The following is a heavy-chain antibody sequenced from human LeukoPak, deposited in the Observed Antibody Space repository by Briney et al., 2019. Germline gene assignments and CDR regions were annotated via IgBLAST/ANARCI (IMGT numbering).Heavy chain of an antibody. CDR3: ARGTYYYAS. CDR2: MNPNSGNT. Sequence: VKVSCKVSGYTLTELSMHWVRQATGQGLEWMGWMNPNSGNTGYAQKFQGRVTMTRNTSISTAYMELSSLRSEDTAVYYCARGTYYYASWGQGTLVTVSS. J-gene: IGHJ4*02. CDR1: GYTLTELS. V-gene: IGHV1-8*01.